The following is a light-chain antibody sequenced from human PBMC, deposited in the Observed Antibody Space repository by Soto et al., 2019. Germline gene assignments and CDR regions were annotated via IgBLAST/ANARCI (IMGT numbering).Light chain of an antibody. CDR3: QQYNSFQGT. Sequence: DIQMTQSPSTLSASVGDRVTITCRASQSISSWLAWYQQKPGKAPKLLIYDASSLESGVPSRFCGSGSGTEFTLTISSLQPDDFATYYCQQYNSFQGTFGQGTKVEIK. CDR2: DAS. J-gene: IGKJ1*01. V-gene: IGKV1-5*01. CDR1: QSISSW.